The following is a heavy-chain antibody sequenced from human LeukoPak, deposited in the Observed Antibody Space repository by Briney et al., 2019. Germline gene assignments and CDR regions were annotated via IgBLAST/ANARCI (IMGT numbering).Heavy chain of an antibody. CDR1: GFTFYNYA. CDR2: ISGSGGYT. CDR3: ARRDYDYCFDS. Sequence: GGSLRLSCAASGFTFYNYAMSWVRQTPGKGLEWDSAISGSGGYTYYADSVKGRFTISRDNSKNTLYLQMNSLRAEDTAIYYCARRDYDYCFDSWGQGTLVTVSS. J-gene: IGHJ4*02. V-gene: IGHV3-23*01. D-gene: IGHD5-12*01.